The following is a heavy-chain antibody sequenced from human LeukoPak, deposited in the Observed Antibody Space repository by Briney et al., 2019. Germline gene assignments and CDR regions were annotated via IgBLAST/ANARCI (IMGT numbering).Heavy chain of an antibody. CDR1: GLSISANS. Sequence: SETLSLTCTVSGLSISANSWSWIRQPPGKGLEWIGYIYNSVTTNYNPSLTSRVTISVDTSKNQLSLKLSSATAADTAVYYCARGARSSDYWGQGTLVTVSS. CDR3: ARGARSSDY. D-gene: IGHD3-10*01. J-gene: IGHJ4*02. CDR2: IYNSVTT. V-gene: IGHV4-59*13.